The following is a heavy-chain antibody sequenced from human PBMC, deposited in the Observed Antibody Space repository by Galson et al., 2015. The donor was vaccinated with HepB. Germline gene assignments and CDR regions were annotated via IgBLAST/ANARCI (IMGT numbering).Heavy chain of an antibody. D-gene: IGHD3-9*01. J-gene: IGHJ6*02. CDR2: ISYDESNK. V-gene: IGHV3-30*18. CDR3: AKSTRHYDILPGKQGMDV. CDR1: GFAFSTYG. Sequence: SLRLSCAASGFAFSTYGLHWVRQAPGKGLEWVALISYDESNKYYEDSVRGRFTISRDNSKNTLYLQMNSLKTEDTAVYYCAKSTRHYDILPGKQGMDVWGQGTTVTVSS.